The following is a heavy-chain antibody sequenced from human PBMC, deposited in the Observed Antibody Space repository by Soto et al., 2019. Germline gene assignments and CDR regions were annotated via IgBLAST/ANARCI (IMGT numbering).Heavy chain of an antibody. CDR3: ARDKMAIIDY. D-gene: IGHD2-21*01. J-gene: IGHJ4*02. Sequence: ASVKIACNASGCTFTSYGISWVRQAPGQRLEWMGWINAGNGNTKYSQKFQGRVTITRDTSASTAYMELSSLRSEDTAVYYCARDKMAIIDYWGQGTLVTVSS. V-gene: IGHV1-3*01. CDR1: GCTFTSYG. CDR2: INAGNGNT.